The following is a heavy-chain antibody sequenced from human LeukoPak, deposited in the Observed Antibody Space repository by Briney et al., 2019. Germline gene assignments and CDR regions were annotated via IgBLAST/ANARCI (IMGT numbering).Heavy chain of an antibody. J-gene: IGHJ4*02. CDR1: GHTFTSYD. V-gene: IGHV1-8*01. CDR3: ARGAPYYYDSSGYSDDY. CDR2: MNPNSGNT. D-gene: IGHD3-22*01. Sequence: ASVKVSCKASGHTFTSYDINWVRQATGQGLEWMGWMNPNSGNTGYAQKFQGRVTMTRNTSISTAYMELSSLRSEDTAVYYCARGAPYYYDSSGYSDDYWGQGTLVTVSS.